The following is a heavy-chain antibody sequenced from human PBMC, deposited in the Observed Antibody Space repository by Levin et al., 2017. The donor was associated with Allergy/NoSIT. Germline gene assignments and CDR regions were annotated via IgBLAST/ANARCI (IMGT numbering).Heavy chain of an antibody. CDR3: ASGGSNSGNFDY. D-gene: IGHD3-16*01. J-gene: IGHJ4*02. Sequence: GGSLRLSCAASGFTFSDYYMTWIRQAPGKGLEWVSDISSSTTYTNYADSVEGRFTISRDNAKNSLFLQMNSLRAEDTAVYYCASGGSNSGNFDYWGQGTLVTVSS. V-gene: IGHV3-11*03. CDR2: ISSSTTYT. CDR1: GFTFSDYY.